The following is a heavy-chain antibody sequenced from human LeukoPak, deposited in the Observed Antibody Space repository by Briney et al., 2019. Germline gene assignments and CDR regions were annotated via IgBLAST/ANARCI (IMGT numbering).Heavy chain of an antibody. D-gene: IGHD2-2*01. CDR2: ISGSGGST. J-gene: IGHJ4*02. V-gene: IGHV3-23*01. CDR1: GFTFSSYG. Sequence: PSGGSLRLSCAASGFTFSSYGMSWVRQAPGKGLEWVSDISGSGGSTYYADSVKGRFTVSRDNSKNTLYLQMNSLRAEDTAVYYCARWPQRGTLPATAGFDYWDQGTLVTVSS. CDR3: ARWPQRGTLPATAGFDY.